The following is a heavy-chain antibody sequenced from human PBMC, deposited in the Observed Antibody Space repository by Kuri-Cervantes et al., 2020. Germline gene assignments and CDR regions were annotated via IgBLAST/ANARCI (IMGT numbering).Heavy chain of an antibody. V-gene: IGHV1-2*02. D-gene: IGHD6-19*01. CDR1: GYTFTGYY. J-gene: IGHJ5*02. CDR2: INPNSGGT. Sequence: ASVKVSCKAYGYTFTGYYMHWVRQAPGQGLEWMGWINPNSGGTNYAQKFQGRVTMTRDTSISTAYMELSRLRSDDTAVYYCARIPGIAVAGIDNWFDPWGQGTLVTVSS. CDR3: ARIPGIAVAGIDNWFDP.